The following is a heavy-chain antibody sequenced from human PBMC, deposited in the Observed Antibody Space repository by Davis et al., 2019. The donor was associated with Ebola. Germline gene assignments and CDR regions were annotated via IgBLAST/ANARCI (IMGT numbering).Heavy chain of an antibody. Sequence: ASVKVSCKASGYTFTSYAMHWVRQAPGQRLEWVGWINVGNGNTQYSQKFQGRVTITRDTSASTAYMEVSSLKSEDTAVYYCARDGGRGSAAAGTCLDYWGQGTLVTVSS. D-gene: IGHD6-13*01. CDR3: ARDGGRGSAAAGTCLDY. CDR1: GYTFTSYA. CDR2: INVGNGNT. J-gene: IGHJ4*02. V-gene: IGHV1-3*01.